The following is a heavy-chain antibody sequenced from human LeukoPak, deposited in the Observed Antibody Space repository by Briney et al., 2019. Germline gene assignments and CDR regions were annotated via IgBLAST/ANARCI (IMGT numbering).Heavy chain of an antibody. CDR1: GYTFTSYD. V-gene: IGHV1-8*01. CDR2: MNPNSGNT. D-gene: IGHD3-10*01. CDR3: ARGSAGITMVRGVIFPHDERTFDY. J-gene: IGHJ4*02. Sequence: ASVKVSCKASGYTFTSYDFNWVRQATGQGLEWMGWMNPNSGNTGYAQKFQGRVTMTRNTSISTAYMELSSLRSEDTAVYYCARGSAGITMVRGVIFPHDERTFDYWGQGTLVTVSS.